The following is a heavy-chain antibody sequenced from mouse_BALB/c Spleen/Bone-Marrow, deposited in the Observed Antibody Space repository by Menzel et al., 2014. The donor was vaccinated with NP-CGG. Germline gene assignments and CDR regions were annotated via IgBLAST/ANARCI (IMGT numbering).Heavy chain of an antibody. D-gene: IGHD2-10*01. V-gene: IGHV1-9*01. Sequence: QVQLQQSGAELMKPGASMKISCKATGYTFSNYWIEWVKPRPGHGLEWIGEILPGSGSTNYNERFKGKATFTADTSSNTAYMQLSSLTSENSAVYYCARAYYVNYDAMDYWGQGTSVTVSS. J-gene: IGHJ4*01. CDR1: GYTFSNYW. CDR2: ILPGSGST. CDR3: ARAYYVNYDAMDY.